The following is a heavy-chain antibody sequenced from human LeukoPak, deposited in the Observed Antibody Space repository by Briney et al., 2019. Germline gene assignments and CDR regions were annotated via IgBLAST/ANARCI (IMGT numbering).Heavy chain of an antibody. V-gene: IGHV3-23*01. CDR1: GFTFSSYA. Sequence: GGSLRLSCAASGFTFSSYAMSWVRQAPGKGLEWVSAISGSGGSTYYADSVKGRFTISRDNSKNTLYLQMNSLRAEDMAVYYCAKKGYYDGSGYYMYYFDHWGQGTLVTVSS. CDR2: ISGSGGST. J-gene: IGHJ4*02. D-gene: IGHD3-22*01. CDR3: AKKGYYDGSGYYMYYFDH.